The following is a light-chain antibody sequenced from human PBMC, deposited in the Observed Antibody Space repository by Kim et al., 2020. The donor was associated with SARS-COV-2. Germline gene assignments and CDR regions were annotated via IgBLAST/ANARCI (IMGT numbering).Light chain of an antibody. CDR1: QSLSGW. CDR2: KTS. CDR3: QQYNHYST. Sequence: SASVGDRVVITCRARQSLSGWLAWYQQKPGKALKLVIYKTSRLEIGVPSRFSGSGSETEFTLTISSLQPDDFATYYCQQYNHYSTFGQGTKVDIK. J-gene: IGKJ1*01. V-gene: IGKV1-5*03.